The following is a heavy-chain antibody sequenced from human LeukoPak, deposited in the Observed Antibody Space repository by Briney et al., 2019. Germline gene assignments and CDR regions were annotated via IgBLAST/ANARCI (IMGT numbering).Heavy chain of an antibody. V-gene: IGHV1-2*02. CDR2: INPNSGGT. CDR3: ARADRLHGGPYLIGP. Sequence: ASVTVSCETSGYTFTDYYMHWVRQAPGQGLEWMGWINPNSGGTSSAQKFQGRVTMTRDTSITTVYMEVSWLTSDDTAIYYCARADRLHGGPYLIGPWGQGTLVTASS. CDR1: GYTFTDYY. J-gene: IGHJ5*02. D-gene: IGHD2-21*01.